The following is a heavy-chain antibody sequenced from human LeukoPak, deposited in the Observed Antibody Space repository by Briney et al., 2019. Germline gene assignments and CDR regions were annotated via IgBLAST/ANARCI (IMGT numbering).Heavy chain of an antibody. V-gene: IGHV3-23*01. J-gene: IGHJ6*03. D-gene: IGHD2-15*01. CDR3: AKNADWGAYCRGGSCYPYYYYYMDV. Sequence: GGSLRLSCAASGITFSSYGMSWVRQVPGKGLEWVSSISHTGGSPYYADSVKGRFTVSRDNSKNTLYLQMNSLTVEDTAIYYCAKNADWGAYCRGGSCYPYYYYYMDVWGTGTTVTISS. CDR1: GITFSSYG. CDR2: ISHTGGSP.